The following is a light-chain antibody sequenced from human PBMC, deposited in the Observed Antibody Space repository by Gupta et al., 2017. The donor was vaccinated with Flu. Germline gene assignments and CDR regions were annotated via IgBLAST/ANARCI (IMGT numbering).Light chain of an antibody. J-gene: IGLJ1*01. CDR2: GDS. V-gene: IGLV3-9*01. Sequence: SYELTPPLPVSVALGQTARITCGGNNIGSKTVHWYQQKPGQAPVLVIYGDSNRPSGIPERFSGSNSGNTATLTISRAQAGDEADYFCQVWDSSTAPNYVFGTETKVTVL. CDR1: NIGSKT. CDR3: QVWDSSTAPNYV.